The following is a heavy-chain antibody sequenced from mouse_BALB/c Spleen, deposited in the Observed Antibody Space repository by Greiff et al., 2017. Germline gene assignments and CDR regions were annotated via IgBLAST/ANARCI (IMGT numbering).Heavy chain of an antibody. D-gene: IGHD2-1*01. Sequence: ESGPELVKPGASVKMSCKASGYTFTSYVMHWVKQKPGQGLEWIGYINPYDDGTKYNEKFKGKATLTSDKSSSTAYMELSSLTSEDSAVYYCAREDGNYGFDYWGQGTTLTVSS. J-gene: IGHJ2*01. CDR3: AREDGNYGFDY. CDR1: GYTFTSYV. CDR2: INPYDDGT. V-gene: IGHV1-14*01.